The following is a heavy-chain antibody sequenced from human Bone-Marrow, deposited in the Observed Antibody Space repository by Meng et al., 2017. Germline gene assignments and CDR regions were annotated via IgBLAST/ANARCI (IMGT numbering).Heavy chain of an antibody. D-gene: IGHD6-13*01. CDR2: LHDSGST. J-gene: IGHJ4*02. CDR3: AREWGTLATAADDY. CDR1: GGSISASSFY. Sequence: PQPQDSGPGLVKPSGTLSLTCNVSGGSISASSFYWGWIRQAPGKGLEWIGTLHDSGSTYYNPSLKSRVTISADTSNSQFSLKLSSVTAADTAVYYCAREWGTLATAADDYWGQGTLVTVSS. V-gene: IGHV4-39*07.